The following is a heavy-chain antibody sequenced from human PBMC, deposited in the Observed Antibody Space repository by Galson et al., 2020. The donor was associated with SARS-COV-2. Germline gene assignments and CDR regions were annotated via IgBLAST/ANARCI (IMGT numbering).Heavy chain of an antibody. CDR3: ARAYSSSWYHDMNWFDP. CDR2: ISYDGSNK. J-gene: IGHJ5*02. CDR1: GFTFSSYA. Sequence: GGSLRLSCAASGFTFSSYAMHWVRQAPGKGLEWVAVISYDGSNKYYADSVKGRFTISRDNSKNTLYLQMNSLRAEDTAVYYCARAYSSSWYHDMNWFDPWGQGTLVTVSS. D-gene: IGHD6-13*01. V-gene: IGHV3-30*04.